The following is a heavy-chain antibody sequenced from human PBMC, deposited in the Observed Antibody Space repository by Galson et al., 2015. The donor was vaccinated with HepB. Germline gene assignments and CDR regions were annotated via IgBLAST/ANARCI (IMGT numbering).Heavy chain of an antibody. CDR2: IKSKSDGETT. V-gene: IGHV3-15*01. Sequence: SLRLSCAASELDFNDAWMSWVRQAPGKGLEWVGRIKSKSDGETTVYAAPVKGRFTISRDDSKNMVFLQMNSLKTEDTGVYFCTTDWDYYDTSTYYRVYWGQGILVTVSS. CDR1: ELDFNDAW. CDR3: TTDWDYYDTSTYYRVY. J-gene: IGHJ4*02. D-gene: IGHD3-22*01.